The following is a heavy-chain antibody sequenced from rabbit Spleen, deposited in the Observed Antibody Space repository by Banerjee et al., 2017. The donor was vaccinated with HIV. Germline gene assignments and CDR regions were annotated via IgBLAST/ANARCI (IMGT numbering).Heavy chain of an antibody. V-gene: IGHV1S40*01. CDR1: GVSFSGDSY. D-gene: IGHD4-1*01. J-gene: IGHJ4*01. Sequence: QSLEESGGDLVKPGASLTLTCIASGVSFSGDSYMCWVRQAPGKGLEWIACIDTSDGDTDYANWPKGRFTISSDNAQNTVDLQMNSLTPADTATYFCARNANGGWDLWGPGTLVTV. CDR2: IDTSDGDT. CDR3: ARNANGGWDL.